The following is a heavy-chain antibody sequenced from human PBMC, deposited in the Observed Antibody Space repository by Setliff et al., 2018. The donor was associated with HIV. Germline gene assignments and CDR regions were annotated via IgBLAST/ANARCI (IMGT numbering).Heavy chain of an antibody. J-gene: IGHJ6*03. CDR3: ARVGLAYSGDMDV. CDR2: IHQSGTA. V-gene: IGHV4-39*02. CDR1: GVSVNNDDDY. Sequence: PSETLSLTCAVSGVSVNNDDDYWGWICQPPGKGLEWIAIIHQSGTAHKRPSLKSRVTISIDTSENLFSLKLSGVTAADTAVYFCARVGLAYSGDMDVWGKGTTVTVSS. D-gene: IGHD2-21*01.